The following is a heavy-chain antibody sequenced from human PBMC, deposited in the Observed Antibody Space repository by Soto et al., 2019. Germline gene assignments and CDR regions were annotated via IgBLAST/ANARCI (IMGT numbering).Heavy chain of an antibody. Sequence: EVQLVESGGGLVQPGGSLRLSCAASGFTFSVYWMHWVRQAPGKGLVWVSRIDSDGSTTSYADSVKGRFTISRDNAKSTLYLQMNSLRAEDTAEYYCARPGYSNYGPGVVGWGQGTTVTVSS. CDR3: ARPGYSNYGPGVVG. CDR2: IDSDGSTT. CDR1: GFTFSVYW. D-gene: IGHD4-4*01. V-gene: IGHV3-74*01. J-gene: IGHJ6*02.